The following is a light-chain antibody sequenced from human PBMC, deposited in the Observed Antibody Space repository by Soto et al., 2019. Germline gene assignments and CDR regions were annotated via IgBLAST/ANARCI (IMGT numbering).Light chain of an antibody. V-gene: IGLV2-23*02. Sequence: QCALTQPASVSGSAGQSITISCTGTSSDVGSYNLVSWYQQHPGKAPKLMIYEVSKRPSGVSNRFSGSKSGNTASLTISGLLAEDEADYYCCSYAGSSTFYVFGTGTKVTVL. J-gene: IGLJ1*01. CDR1: SSDVGSYNL. CDR3: CSYAGSSTFYV. CDR2: EVS.